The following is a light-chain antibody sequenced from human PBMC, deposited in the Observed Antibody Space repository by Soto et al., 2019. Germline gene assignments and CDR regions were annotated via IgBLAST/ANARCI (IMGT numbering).Light chain of an antibody. CDR1: RSNIGSHY. Sequence: QSLLTQPPSASGTPGQKVTISCSGNRSNIGSHYVFCYQQLPWMAPIHIIFENGQRPSEVPDRFAGSKSGTSASLAITGLRPEDEADYFCATWAAGLSGYVLATGPKVNVL. J-gene: IGLJ1*01. CDR2: ENG. CDR3: ATWAAGLSGYV. V-gene: IGLV1-47*01.